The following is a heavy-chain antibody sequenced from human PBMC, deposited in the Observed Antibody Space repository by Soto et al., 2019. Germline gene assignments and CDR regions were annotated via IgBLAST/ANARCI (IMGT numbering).Heavy chain of an antibody. D-gene: IGHD1-26*01. CDR3: AGYSRSYWHYLDF. V-gene: IGHV5-51*01. CDR1: GYSFASHW. Sequence: PGESLKISCKGSGYSFASHWVAWVRQMPEKGLEWIGTIYPGDSDTKYSPAFRGQVTISADTSVSTAYLQWRSLEATDSAIYYCAGYSRSYWHYLDFWGQGTLVTVSS. J-gene: IGHJ4*02. CDR2: IYPGDSDT.